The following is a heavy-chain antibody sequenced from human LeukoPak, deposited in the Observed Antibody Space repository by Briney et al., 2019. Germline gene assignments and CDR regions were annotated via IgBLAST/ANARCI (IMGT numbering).Heavy chain of an antibody. J-gene: IGHJ6*03. V-gene: IGHV3-48*01. CDR2: ISSSSSTI. Sequence: GGPLRLSCAASGFTFSSYSMNWVRQAPRKGLEWVSYISSSSSTIYYADSVKGRFTISRDNAKNSLYLQMNSLRAEDTAVYYCASHKQYYYYYYMDVWGKGTTVTVSS. CDR1: GFTFSSYS. CDR3: ASHKQYYYYYYMDV.